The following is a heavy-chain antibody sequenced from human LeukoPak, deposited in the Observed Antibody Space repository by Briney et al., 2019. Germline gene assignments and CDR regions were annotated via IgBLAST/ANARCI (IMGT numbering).Heavy chain of an antibody. V-gene: IGHV3-23*01. CDR3: AKDRELLWFGESPPFDY. D-gene: IGHD3-10*01. CDR2: ISGSGGST. CDR1: GFTFSSYA. Sequence: GGSLRLSCAASGFTFSSYAMSWVRQAPGKGLEWVSAISGSGGSTYYADSVKGRFTISRDNSKNTLYLQMNSLRAEDTAVYYCAKDRELLWFGESPPFDYWGQGTLVTVSS. J-gene: IGHJ4*02.